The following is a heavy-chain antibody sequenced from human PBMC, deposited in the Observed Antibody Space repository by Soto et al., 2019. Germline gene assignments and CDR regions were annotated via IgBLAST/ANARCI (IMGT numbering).Heavy chain of an antibody. J-gene: IGHJ6*02. Sequence: GSLVLACEASGFSFSTYSMHGVRQAPGKGLEWVSSIGRRSDIYYADSVKGRFTISRDNAKNSVSLQINSLRDEDTAVYYCEREETAWPLAYGLDVWGQGTTVTVSS. CDR2: IGRRSDI. V-gene: IGHV3-21*01. CDR3: EREETAWPLAYGLDV. CDR1: GFSFSTYS. D-gene: IGHD2-21*02.